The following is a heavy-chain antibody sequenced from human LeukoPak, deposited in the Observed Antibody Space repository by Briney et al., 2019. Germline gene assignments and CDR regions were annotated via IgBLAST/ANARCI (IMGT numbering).Heavy chain of an antibody. D-gene: IGHD2-8*01. Sequence: ASVKVSCKASGYTFTGYYMHWVRQAPGQGLEWMGWINPNSGGTNYAQKFQGRVTMTRDTSISTAYMELSRLRSDDTAVYYCARDRYCTNGVCYTGRYFDYWGQGILVTVSS. V-gene: IGHV1-2*02. J-gene: IGHJ4*02. CDR3: ARDRYCTNGVCYTGRYFDY. CDR2: INPNSGGT. CDR1: GYTFTGYY.